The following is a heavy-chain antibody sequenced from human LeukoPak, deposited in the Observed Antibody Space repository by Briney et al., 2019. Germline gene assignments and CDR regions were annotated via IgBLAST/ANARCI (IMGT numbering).Heavy chain of an antibody. CDR1: GFTFNNFG. CDR3: ARDLGYCSSTSCYEFDY. Sequence: PGGSLRLSCAASGFTFNNFGMQWVRQAPGKGLEWVALISTDGSDKYYADSVKGRFTVSRDNSKNTLYLQMNGLRAEDTAVYYCARDLGYCSSTSCYEFDYWGQGTLVTVSS. CDR2: ISTDGSDK. D-gene: IGHD2-2*01. J-gene: IGHJ4*02. V-gene: IGHV3-30*03.